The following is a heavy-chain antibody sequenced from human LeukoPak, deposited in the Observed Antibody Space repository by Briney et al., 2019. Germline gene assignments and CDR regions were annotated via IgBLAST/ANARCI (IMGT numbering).Heavy chain of an antibody. D-gene: IGHD2-15*01. CDR3: ARVLDSNNGHCSGGSCYVNWFDP. CDR1: VGTFSSSA. Sequence: SVKVSCKASVGTFSSSAISWVRQAPGQGLEWMGRIIPILGIANYAQKFQGRVTITADKSTSTAYLELSSLRSEDTAVYYCARVLDSNNGHCSGGSCYVNWFDPWGQGALVTVSS. J-gene: IGHJ5*02. V-gene: IGHV1-69*04. CDR2: IIPILGIA.